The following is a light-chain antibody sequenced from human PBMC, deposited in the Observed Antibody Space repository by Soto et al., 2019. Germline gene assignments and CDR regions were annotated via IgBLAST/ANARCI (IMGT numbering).Light chain of an antibody. CDR3: QQYNNWPPWT. V-gene: IGKV3-15*01. CDR2: GAS. CDR1: QSVSSN. J-gene: IGKJ1*01. Sequence: EIVMTQSPATLSVSPGERATLSCRASQSVSSNLAWYQQKPGQAPRLLIYGASTRATGIPARFSGSGSGTEFTHTISSLQSEDFAVYYCQQYNNWPPWTFGQGNKVDSK.